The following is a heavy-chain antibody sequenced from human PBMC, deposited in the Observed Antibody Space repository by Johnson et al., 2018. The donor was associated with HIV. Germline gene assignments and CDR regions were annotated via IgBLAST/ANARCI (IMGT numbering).Heavy chain of an antibody. V-gene: IGHV3-11*06. D-gene: IGHD6-19*01. J-gene: IGHJ3*02. CDR3: ARVAVAGTYAFDI. CDR1: GFTFSDYY. Sequence: QVQLVESGGGLVKPGGSLRLSCAASGFTFSDYYMSWIRQAPGKGLEWVSGINWNGGGTGYADSVKGRFTISRDNAKNSLYLQMHSLRAEDTAGYYWARVAVAGTYAFDIWGEGTMVTVSS. CDR2: INWNGGGT.